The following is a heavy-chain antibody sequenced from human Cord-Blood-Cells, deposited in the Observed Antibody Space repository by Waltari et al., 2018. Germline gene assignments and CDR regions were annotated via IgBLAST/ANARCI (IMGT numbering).Heavy chain of an antibody. CDR2: INHSGRT. V-gene: IGHV4-34*01. D-gene: IGHD3-10*01. Sequence: QVQLQQWGAGLLKPSETLSLTCAVYGGSFSGYYWSWIRQPPGKGLEWIGEINHSGRTNHHPSLKGRVPISVDTAKNQFSLKLRSVTAADTAVYYCARTQGGSGSYSASFDYWGQGTLVTVSS. J-gene: IGHJ4*02. CDR1: GGSFSGYY. CDR3: ARTQGGSGSYSASFDY.